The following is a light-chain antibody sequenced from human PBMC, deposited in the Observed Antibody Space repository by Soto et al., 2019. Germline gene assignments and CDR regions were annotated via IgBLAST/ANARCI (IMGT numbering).Light chain of an antibody. J-gene: IGKJ4*01. Sequence: EIVLTQSPGTLSLSPGERATLSCRASQSVSSSYLAWYQQKPGQAPRLLIYGASSRATGIPDRFSGSGSGTDFTLTISRLEPEDFALYYCQQYGSSPPHTFGGGTKVEIK. CDR1: QSVSSSY. V-gene: IGKV3-20*01. CDR3: QQYGSSPPHT. CDR2: GAS.